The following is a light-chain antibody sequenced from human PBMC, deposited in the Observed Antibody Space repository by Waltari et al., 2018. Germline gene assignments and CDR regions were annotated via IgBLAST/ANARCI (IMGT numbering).Light chain of an antibody. CDR2: WAS. CDR1: QRVLYSATNKNY. J-gene: IGKJ5*01. Sequence: DIVMTQSPASLAVSLGERATINCKSSQRVLYSATNKNYLAWYQQKPGQPPKLLIYWASTQESGVPDRFSGSGSGANFTLTISSLQAEDVAVYYCQQYYSTPPITFGQGTRLEIK. V-gene: IGKV4-1*01. CDR3: QQYYSTPPIT.